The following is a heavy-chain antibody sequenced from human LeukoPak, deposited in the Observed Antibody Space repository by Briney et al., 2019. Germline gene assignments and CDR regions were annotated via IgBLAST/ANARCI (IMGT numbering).Heavy chain of an antibody. D-gene: IGHD6-6*01. CDR1: GYTFTSYG. V-gene: IGHV1-18*01. CDR2: ISAYNGNT. Sequence: ASVKVSCKASGYTFTSYGISWVRQAPGQGLEWMGWISAYNGNTNYAQKLQGRVTMTTDTSTSTAYMELRSLRSDDTAVYYCARDFRAIAALYYFDYWGQGTLVTVSS. CDR3: ARDFRAIAALYYFDY. J-gene: IGHJ4*02.